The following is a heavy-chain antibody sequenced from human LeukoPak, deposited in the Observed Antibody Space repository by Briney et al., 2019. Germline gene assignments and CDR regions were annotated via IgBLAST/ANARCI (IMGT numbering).Heavy chain of an antibody. CDR2: IWYDGSNK. D-gene: IGHD7-27*01. CDR1: GFTFNSYS. CDR3: ARGSTGDYYYYYMDV. Sequence: PGGSLRLSCAASGFTFNSYSMHWVRQAPGKGLEWVAVIWYDGSNKYYADSVKGRFTISRDNSNNTLYLQMNSLSAEDTAVYYYARGSTGDYYYYYMDVWGKGTTVTVSS. V-gene: IGHV3-33*01. J-gene: IGHJ6*03.